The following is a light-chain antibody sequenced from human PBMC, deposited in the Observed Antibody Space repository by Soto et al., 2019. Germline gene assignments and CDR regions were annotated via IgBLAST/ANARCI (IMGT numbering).Light chain of an antibody. V-gene: IGLV2-14*03. J-gene: IGLJ2*01. CDR3: SSYSSSGTLVV. CDR2: DVT. Sequence: QSALTQPASVSGSPGQSITISCTGTSSDIGGYNYVSWYQHHPGKAPKLMIYDVTNRPSGVSIRFSGSKSGNTASLTISGLQAEDEAGYYCSSYSSSGTLVVFGGGTKLTVL. CDR1: SSDIGGYNY.